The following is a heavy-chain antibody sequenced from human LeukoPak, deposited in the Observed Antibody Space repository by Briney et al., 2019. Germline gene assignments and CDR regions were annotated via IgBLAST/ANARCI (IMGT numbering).Heavy chain of an antibody. CDR3: AKELPPHSSGWYEAFDI. CDR1: GFTFDDYA. V-gene: IGHV3-9*01. J-gene: IGHJ3*02. D-gene: IGHD6-13*01. Sequence: GGSLRLSCAASGFTFDDYAMHWVRQAPGKGLEWVSGISWNSGSIGYADSVKGRFTISRDNAKNSLYLQMNSLRAEDTALYYCAKELPPHSSGWYEAFDIWGQGTMVTVSS. CDR2: ISWNSGSI.